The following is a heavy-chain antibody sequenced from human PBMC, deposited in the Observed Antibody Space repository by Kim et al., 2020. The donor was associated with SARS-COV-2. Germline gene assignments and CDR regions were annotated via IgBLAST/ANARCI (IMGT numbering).Heavy chain of an antibody. CDR3: AKHPTASCYTGLDY. Sequence: GACVKGRFTISRDNSRATLFLQMNILRAEDTAIYYCAKHPTASCYTGLDYWGQGTLVTVSS. D-gene: IGHD2-2*02. V-gene: IGHV3-23*02. J-gene: IGHJ4*02.